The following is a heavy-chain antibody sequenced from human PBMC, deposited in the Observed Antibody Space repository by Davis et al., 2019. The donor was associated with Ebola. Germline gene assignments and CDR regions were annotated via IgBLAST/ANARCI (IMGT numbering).Heavy chain of an antibody. D-gene: IGHD2-21*02. CDR3: ARGQLTSNIVVVTASHFDY. J-gene: IGHJ4*02. CDR1: GGSFSGYY. Sequence: GSLRLSCAVYGGSFSGYYWSWIRQPPGKGLEWIGEINHSESTNYNPSLKSRVTISVDTSKNQFSLKLSSVTAADTAVYYCARGQLTSNIVVVTASHFDYWGQGNLVTVSS. CDR2: INHSEST. V-gene: IGHV4-34*01.